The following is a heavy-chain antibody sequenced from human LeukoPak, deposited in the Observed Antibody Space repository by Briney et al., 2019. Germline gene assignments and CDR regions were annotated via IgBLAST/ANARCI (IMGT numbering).Heavy chain of an antibody. CDR3: AREWQGGIAAAGTRIEGDY. CDR2: IKQDGSEK. J-gene: IGHJ4*02. D-gene: IGHD6-13*01. V-gene: IGHV3-7*01. CDR1: GFSVSGYW. Sequence: GGSLRLSCAVSGFSVSGYWMTWVRQAPEKGLEWVANIKQDGSEKSYVDSVKGRFTISRDNAENSLFLQMNSLRVEDTAVYYCAREWQGGIAAAGTRIEGDYWGQGTLVAVSS.